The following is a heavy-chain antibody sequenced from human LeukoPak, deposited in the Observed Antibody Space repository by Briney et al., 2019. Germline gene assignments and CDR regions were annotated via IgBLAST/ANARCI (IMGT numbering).Heavy chain of an antibody. CDR1: GFTFSIYS. Sequence: PGGSLRLSCAAYGFTFSIYSMNWVRQAPGEGLEWVSSISSSSSYIYYADSVKGRFTISRDNAKNSLYLQMNSLRAEDTAVYYCARESEPYSSSWADYWGQGTLVTVSS. CDR2: ISSSSSYI. CDR3: ARESEPYSSSWADY. V-gene: IGHV3-21*01. D-gene: IGHD6-13*01. J-gene: IGHJ4*02.